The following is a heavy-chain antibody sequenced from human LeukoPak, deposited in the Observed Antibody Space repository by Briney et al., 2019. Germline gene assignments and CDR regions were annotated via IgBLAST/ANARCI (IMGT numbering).Heavy chain of an antibody. V-gene: IGHV1-18*01. Sequence: ASVKVSCKASGYTFTNYGIIWVRQAPGQGLEWMGWISTDSQNTNYIQKFQGRVTMTRDTSTSTVYMELSSLRSEDTAVYYCARMTTVTHWYFDLWGRGTLVTVSS. CDR3: ARMTTVTHWYFDL. CDR1: GYTFTNYG. J-gene: IGHJ2*01. D-gene: IGHD4-17*01. CDR2: ISTDSQNT.